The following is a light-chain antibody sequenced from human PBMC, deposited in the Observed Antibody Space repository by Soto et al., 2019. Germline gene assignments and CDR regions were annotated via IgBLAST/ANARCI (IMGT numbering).Light chain of an antibody. CDR2: GAS. J-gene: IGKJ1*01. Sequence: EIVMTQSPATLSVSPGERATLSCRASQSVSSSYLAWYQQKPGQAPRLLIYGASTRATGVPARFSGSGSGTEFTLTISSLQSEDFAVYYCLQYNNWVPTFGQGTKVDIK. V-gene: IGKV3-15*01. CDR1: QSVSSSY. CDR3: LQYNNWVPT.